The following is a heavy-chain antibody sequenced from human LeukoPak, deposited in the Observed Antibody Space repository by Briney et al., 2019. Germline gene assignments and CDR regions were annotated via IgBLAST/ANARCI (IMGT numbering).Heavy chain of an antibody. J-gene: IGHJ5*02. V-gene: IGHV1-46*01. CDR3: ARDSFRIAVASHRKFDP. CDR1: GYTFTGYY. Sequence: ASVKVSCKASGYTFTGYYMHWVRQAPGQGLEWMGIINPSGGSTSYAQKFQGRVTMTRDTSTSTVYMELSSLRSEDTAVYYCARDSFRIAVASHRKFDPWGQGTLVTVSS. CDR2: INPSGGST. D-gene: IGHD6-19*01.